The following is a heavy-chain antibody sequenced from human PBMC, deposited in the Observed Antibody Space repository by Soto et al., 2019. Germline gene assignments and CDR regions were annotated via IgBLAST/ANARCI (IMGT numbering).Heavy chain of an antibody. J-gene: IGHJ3*02. CDR1: GFTFSSYG. V-gene: IGHV3-30*03. CDR2: ISYDGSNK. Sequence: QVQLVESGGGVVQPGRSLRLSCAASGFTFSSYGMHWVRQAPGKGLEWVAVISYDGSNKYYADSVKGRFTISRDNSKNTLYLQMNSLRAEDTAVYYCATVVATTLDYGGNSLDAFDIWGQGTMVTVSS. CDR3: ATVVATTLDYGGNSLDAFDI. D-gene: IGHD5-12*01.